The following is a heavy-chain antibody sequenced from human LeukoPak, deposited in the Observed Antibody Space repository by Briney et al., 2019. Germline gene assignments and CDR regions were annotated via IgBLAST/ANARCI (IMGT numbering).Heavy chain of an antibody. D-gene: IGHD3-10*01. CDR1: GGSLKNFH. CDR2: IFSSGTA. V-gene: IGHV4-4*07. CDR3: ARLGWFGEEGGFDP. Sequence: SETLSLTCTVSGGSLKNFHWSWIRQSAGKGLEWIARIFSSGTANYKPSLRSRVTISLDTSKNQISLNVTSVTAADTAVYYCARLGWFGEEGGFDPWGQGTLVTVSS. J-gene: IGHJ5*02.